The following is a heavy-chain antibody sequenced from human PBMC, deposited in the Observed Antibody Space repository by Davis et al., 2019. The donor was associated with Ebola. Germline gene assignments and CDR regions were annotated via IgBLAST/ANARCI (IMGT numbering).Heavy chain of an antibody. CDR1: GFAFTSYG. Sequence: PGGSLRLSCAASGFAFTSYGMHWVRQAPGKGLEWVAVISYDGNSKKYADSVKGRFTMSRENYKNTLYLEMNNLRPGDTAVFYCAKDAWAVGSGIFDYWGQGNLVVVSS. V-gene: IGHV3-30*18. CDR3: AKDAWAVGSGIFDY. D-gene: IGHD1-26*01. J-gene: IGHJ4*02. CDR2: ISYDGNSK.